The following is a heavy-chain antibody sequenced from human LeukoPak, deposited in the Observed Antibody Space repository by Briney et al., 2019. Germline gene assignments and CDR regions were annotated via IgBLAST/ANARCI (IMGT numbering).Heavy chain of an antibody. V-gene: IGHV3-66*01. D-gene: IGHD3-10*01. J-gene: IGHJ4*02. CDR1: GFTFSNNY. Sequence: PGGSLRLSCAVSGFTFSNNYLSWVRQAPGKGLEWVSVIYSGGSTYYADSVKGRFIISRDNSKNTVNLQMNSLRDEDTAVYYCERTMTGGLIIWGQGTQVTVSS. CDR2: IYSGGST. CDR3: ERTMTGGLII.